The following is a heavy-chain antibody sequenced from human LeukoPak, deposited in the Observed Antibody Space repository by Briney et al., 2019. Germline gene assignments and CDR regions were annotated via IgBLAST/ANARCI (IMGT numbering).Heavy chain of an antibody. Sequence: SETLSLTCAVYGGSFSGYYWSWIRQPPGKGLEWIGEINHSGSTNYNPSLKSRVTISVDTSKNQFSLKLSSVTAADTAVYYCAIGLNGVSWFDPWGQGTLVTVSS. CDR2: INHSGST. CDR1: GGSFSGYY. D-gene: IGHD7-27*01. J-gene: IGHJ5*02. V-gene: IGHV4-34*01. CDR3: AIGLNGVSWFDP.